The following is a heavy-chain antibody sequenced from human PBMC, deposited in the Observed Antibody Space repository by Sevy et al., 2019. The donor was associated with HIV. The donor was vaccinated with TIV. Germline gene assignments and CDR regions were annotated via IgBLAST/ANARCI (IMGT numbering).Heavy chain of an antibody. J-gene: IGHJ4*02. V-gene: IGHV3-30-3*01. CDR3: ARDGAGLRLGELSLYHSYFDY. CDR1: GFTFSSYA. D-gene: IGHD3-16*02. Sequence: GGSLRLSCAASGFTFSSYAMHWVRQAPGKGLEWVAVISYDGSNKYYADSMKGRFTISRDNSKNTLYLQMNSLRAEDTAVYYCARDGAGLRLGELSLYHSYFDYWGQGTLVTVSS. CDR2: ISYDGSNK.